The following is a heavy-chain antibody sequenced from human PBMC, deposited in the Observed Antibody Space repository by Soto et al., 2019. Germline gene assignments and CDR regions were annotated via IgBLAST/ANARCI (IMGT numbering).Heavy chain of an antibody. D-gene: IGHD6-13*01. J-gene: IGHJ5*02. CDR1: GYTFTSYA. CDR3: GRDPAAAGTNWFDP. CDR2: INAGNGNT. V-gene: IGHV1-3*01. Sequence: QVQLVQSGAEVKKPGASVKVSCKASGYTFTSYAMHWVRQAPGQRLEWMGWINAGNGNTKYSQKFQGRVTITRDTSASTAYRELSSLRSEDTAVYYCGRDPAAAGTNWFDPWGQGTLVTVSS.